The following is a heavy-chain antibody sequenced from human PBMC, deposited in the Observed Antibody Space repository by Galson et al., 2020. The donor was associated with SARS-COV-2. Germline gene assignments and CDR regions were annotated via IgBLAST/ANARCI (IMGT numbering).Heavy chain of an antibody. CDR1: GFDFSGYA. CDR3: AKGTNYYDSRGYFDD. V-gene: IGHV3-23*01. CDR2: ISAGGGST. D-gene: IGHD3-22*01. J-gene: IGHJ4*02. Sequence: GESLKISCAASGFDFSGYAMNWVRQAPGKGLEWVSGISAGGGSTYYADSVKGRVTVSRDNSKTTLYLQMNSLRADDTALYYCAKGTNYYDSRGYFDDWGQGTLVTVSS.